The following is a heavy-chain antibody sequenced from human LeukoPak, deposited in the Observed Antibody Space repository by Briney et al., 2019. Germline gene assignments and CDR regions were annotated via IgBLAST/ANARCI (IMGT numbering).Heavy chain of an antibody. V-gene: IGHV3-66*02. CDR1: GFTIRSNY. D-gene: IGHD3-22*01. CDR2: IYSGEST. J-gene: IGHJ1*01. Sequence: GGSLRLSCAASGFTIRSNYMSWVRQAPGKGLEWVLVIYSGESTYYAESVKGRFTIYRDNSKNTLYLQMNSLRPEDTAVYYCAREGYFYDTSGSVQHRGQGTLVTVSS. CDR3: AREGYFYDTSGSVQH.